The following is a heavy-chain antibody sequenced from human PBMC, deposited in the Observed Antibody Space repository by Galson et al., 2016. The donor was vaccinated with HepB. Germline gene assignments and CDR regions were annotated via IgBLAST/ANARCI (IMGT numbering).Heavy chain of an antibody. D-gene: IGHD3-22*01. CDR1: GGSISSYY. CDR2: MSYSGSI. V-gene: IGHV4-59*01. J-gene: IGHJ3*01. Sequence: ETLSLTCTVSGGSISSYYWNWIRQPPGKGLEWIGYMSYSGSINYNPSLKSRVTLSGDTSKNQFSLKLRSVTTADTAVYYCARGYDSSGYYYGSDAFDLWGLGTMVTVSS. CDR3: ARGYDSSGYYYGSDAFDL.